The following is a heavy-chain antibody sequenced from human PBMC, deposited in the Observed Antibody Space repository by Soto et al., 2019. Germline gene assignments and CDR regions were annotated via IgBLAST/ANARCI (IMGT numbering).Heavy chain of an antibody. Sequence: QVQLQESGPGLVKPSQTLSLTCTVSRGSISSGGYYWSWIRQHRGKGLERIGYIYYSGSTYYNPSLKSRVTISVDTSKNQLSLKLSSVPAADTAVYYCARLTSGPVYFDYWGQGTLVTVSS. V-gene: IGHV4-31*03. D-gene: IGHD3-10*01. CDR1: RGSISSGGYY. CDR2: IYYSGST. J-gene: IGHJ4*02. CDR3: ARLTSGPVYFDY.